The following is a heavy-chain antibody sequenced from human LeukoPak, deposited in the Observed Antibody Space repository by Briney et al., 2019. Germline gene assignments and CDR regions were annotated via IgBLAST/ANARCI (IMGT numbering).Heavy chain of an antibody. J-gene: IGHJ4*02. CDR3: ARDLVTMMFFFDY. Sequence: GASVKVSCKASGYTFTGYYMHWVRQAPGQGLEWMGRINPNSGGTNYAQKFQGRVTMTRVTSISTAYMELSRLRSDDTAVYYCARDLVTMMFFFDYWGQGTLVTVSS. D-gene: IGHD3-22*01. CDR2: INPNSGGT. CDR1: GYTFTGYY. V-gene: IGHV1-2*06.